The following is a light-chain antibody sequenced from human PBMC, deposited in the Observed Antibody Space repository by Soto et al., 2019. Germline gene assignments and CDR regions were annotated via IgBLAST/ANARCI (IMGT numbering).Light chain of an antibody. V-gene: IGKV3-11*01. J-gene: IGKJ1*01. CDR2: DAS. CDR3: QQRGNWPWT. Sequence: EIVLTQSPGTLSLSPGAGATLSCRASQSIYTKLAWYQKKSGQAPRLLIYDASNRATGIPARFSGSGSGTDFTLTISSLEPEDFAVYYCQQRGNWPWTFGQGAKADI. CDR1: QSIYTK.